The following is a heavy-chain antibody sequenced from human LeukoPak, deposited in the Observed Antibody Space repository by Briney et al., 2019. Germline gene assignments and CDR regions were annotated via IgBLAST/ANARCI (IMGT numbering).Heavy chain of an antibody. Sequence: GGSLRLSCAASGFGFSGHVMTWVRQAAGKGLEWVSGISARGDSTYYADSVKGWFIISRDKSRNTLYLQMNSLRAEDTAIYYCAKDLRQTYYDSSGPLNSWGQGTLVTVSS. CDR1: GFGFSGHV. J-gene: IGHJ4*02. CDR2: ISARGDST. D-gene: IGHD3-22*01. V-gene: IGHV3-23*01. CDR3: AKDLRQTYYDSSGPLNS.